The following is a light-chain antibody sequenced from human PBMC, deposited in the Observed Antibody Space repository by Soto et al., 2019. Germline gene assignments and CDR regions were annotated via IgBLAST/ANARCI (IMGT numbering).Light chain of an antibody. CDR1: SSDVGGYDF. CDR2: DVS. J-gene: IGLJ1*01. CDR3: CSYAGYYDYV. Sequence: QSVLTQPRSVSGSPGQSVTISCIGASSDVGGYDFVSWYQQHPGKAPKLMIYDVSKRPSGVPDRFSGSKSGNTASLTISGLQAEDEADYYCCSYAGYYDYVFGTGTKVTVL. V-gene: IGLV2-11*01.